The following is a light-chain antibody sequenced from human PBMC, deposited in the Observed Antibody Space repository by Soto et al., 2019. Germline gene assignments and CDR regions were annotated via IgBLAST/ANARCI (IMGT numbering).Light chain of an antibody. V-gene: IGKV3-15*01. Sequence: IGMTQSPATLSVSPGERATLSCRASHRVNTYLAWYQQRLGQAPRLLIYDASTRATGIPARFSGSCYGTEFNLTISSLQSEDFAVYYCQQYNNWPLTFAGGTKVDI. CDR1: HRVNTY. J-gene: IGKJ4*01. CDR2: DAS. CDR3: QQYNNWPLT.